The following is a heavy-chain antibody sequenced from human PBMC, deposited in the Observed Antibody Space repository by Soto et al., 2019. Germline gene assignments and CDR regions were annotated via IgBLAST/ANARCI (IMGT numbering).Heavy chain of an antibody. CDR3: ARVFDSFDI. Sequence: EVQLVESGGGLSQPGGSLRLSCAASGFIVSTNYMTWVRQAPGKGLECVSVIYTGGSTYYADSVKGRLTISRDNSKNTLYLKMNSLRSEDTAVYYCARVFDSFDIWGQGTLVTDYS. CDR1: GFIVSTNY. V-gene: IGHV3-53*01. J-gene: IGHJ3*02. CDR2: IYTGGST.